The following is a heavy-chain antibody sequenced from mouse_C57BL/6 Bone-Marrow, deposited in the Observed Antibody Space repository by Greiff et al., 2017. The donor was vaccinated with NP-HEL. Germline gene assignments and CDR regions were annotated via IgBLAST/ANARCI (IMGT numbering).Heavy chain of an antibody. CDR3: ARWGTRYFDV. CDR2: IRNKANGYTT. J-gene: IGHJ1*03. D-gene: IGHD3-3*01. CDR1: GFTFTDYY. Sequence: DVMLVESGGGLVQPGGSLSLSCAASGFTFTDYYMSWVRQPPGKALEWLGFIRNKANGYTTEYSASVKGRFTISRDNSQSILYLQMNALRAEDSATYYCARWGTRYFDVWGTGTTVTVSS. V-gene: IGHV7-3*01.